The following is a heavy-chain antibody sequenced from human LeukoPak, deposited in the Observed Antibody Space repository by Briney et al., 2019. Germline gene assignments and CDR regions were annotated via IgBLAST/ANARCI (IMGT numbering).Heavy chain of an antibody. J-gene: IGHJ4*02. V-gene: IGHV3-23*01. CDR1: GLTFSSNS. CDR3: AKRLAHTKGLDY. CDR2: ISGSGGST. Sequence: PGGSLRLSCAASGLTFSSNSMSWVRQAPGEGLEWVSAISGSGGSTFYADSVKGRFTISRDNSKNTLYLQINNLRAEDTDVYYCAKRLAHTKGLDYWRQGTLVTVSS. D-gene: IGHD2-21*01.